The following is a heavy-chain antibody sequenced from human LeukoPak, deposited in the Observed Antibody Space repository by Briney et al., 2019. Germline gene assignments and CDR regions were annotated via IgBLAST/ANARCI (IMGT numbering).Heavy chain of an antibody. CDR2: LYYSRTT. V-gene: IGHV4-59*01. CDR3: VRDLWGAGGTQY. J-gene: IGHJ4*02. Sequence: PSETLSLTSTLSGGSIGDDYWSWSWEPPGQGLEWIGYLYYSRTTYYSHSLKRRVTISADTSMTEDYQKLRSVTVEDSAYYYCVRDLWGAGGTQYWGQGTQVIVSS. D-gene: IGHD6-13*01. CDR1: GGSIGDDY.